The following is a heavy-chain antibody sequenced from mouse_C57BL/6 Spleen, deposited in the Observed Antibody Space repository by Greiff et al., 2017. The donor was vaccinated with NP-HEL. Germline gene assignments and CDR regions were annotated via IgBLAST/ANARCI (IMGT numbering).Heavy chain of an antibody. V-gene: IGHV1-22*01. J-gene: IGHJ3*01. D-gene: IGHD4-1*01. CDR2: INPNNGGT. CDR3: ARLVGWERDWFAY. CDR1: GYTFTDYN. Sequence: VQLQQSGPELVKPGASVKMSCKPSGYTFTDYNMHWVKQSHGKSLEWIGYINPNNGGTSYNQKFKGKATLTVNKSSSTAYMELRSLTSEDSAVYYCARLVGWERDWFAYWGQGTLVTVSA.